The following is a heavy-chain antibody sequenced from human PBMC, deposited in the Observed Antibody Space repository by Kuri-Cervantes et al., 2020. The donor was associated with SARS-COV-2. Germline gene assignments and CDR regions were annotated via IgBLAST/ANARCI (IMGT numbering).Heavy chain of an antibody. J-gene: IGHJ4*02. CDR3: ARVVGATMTPFDY. CDR2: ISAYNDYT. V-gene: IGHV1-18*01. CDR1: GYNFTSYG. D-gene: IGHD1-26*01. Sequence: ASVKMSCKASGYNFTSYGISWVRQEPGRGLEWMGWISAYNDYTNYEQQLQGRVTITTDTSTSTAYMELRSLRSDDTAVYYCARVVGATMTPFDYWGQGTLVTVSS.